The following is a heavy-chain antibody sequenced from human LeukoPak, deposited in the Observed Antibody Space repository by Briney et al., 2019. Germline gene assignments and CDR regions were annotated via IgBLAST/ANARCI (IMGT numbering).Heavy chain of an antibody. D-gene: IGHD1-26*01. J-gene: IGHJ4*02. CDR2: IKYDASST. V-gene: IGHV3-74*01. Sequence: GGSLRLSCADSGFTFSSHWMHWVRQAPGKGLVWVSRIKYDASSTSYADSVKGRFTISRDNAKNTLYLQMNSLRAEDTAVYYCARGATYAYYQDYWGQGTLVTASS. CDR1: GFTFSSHW. CDR3: ARGATYAYYQDY.